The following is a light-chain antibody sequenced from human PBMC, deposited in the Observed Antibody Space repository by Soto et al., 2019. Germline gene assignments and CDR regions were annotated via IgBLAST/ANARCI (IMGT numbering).Light chain of an antibody. CDR2: TAS. CDR1: QTIPRS. CDR3: QQSHHFPYT. J-gene: IGKJ2*01. Sequence: IRMTQSPSSLSASVGDRVTITCRASQTIPRSLNWYQQKPGKAPNLLIYTASILQTGAPSRFSGSGSETDFTLTISSLQPEDSGTYFCQQSHHFPYTFGQGTDLEIK. V-gene: IGKV1-39*01.